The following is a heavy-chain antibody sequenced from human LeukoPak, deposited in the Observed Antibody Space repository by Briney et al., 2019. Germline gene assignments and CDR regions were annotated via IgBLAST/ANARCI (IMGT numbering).Heavy chain of an antibody. D-gene: IGHD6-6*01. CDR3: AISTYSSSPS. J-gene: IGHJ5*02. CDR1: GFTFSNSA. V-gene: IGHV3-7*01. Sequence: GGSLRLSCAASGFTFSNSAMNWVRQAPGKGLEWVANINQDESNKYYVGSVEGRFTISRDNAKNSLYLQMNSLRAEDTAMYYCAISTYSSSPSWGQGTLVTVSS. CDR2: INQDESNK.